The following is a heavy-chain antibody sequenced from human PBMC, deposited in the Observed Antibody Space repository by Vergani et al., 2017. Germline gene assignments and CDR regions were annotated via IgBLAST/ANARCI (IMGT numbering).Heavy chain of an antibody. V-gene: IGHV3-30*03. CDR2: ISYDGSNK. CDR3: ARARRTGYYGSGSYYNRRAFDI. Sequence: QVQLVESGGGVVQPGRSLRLSCAASGFTFSSYGMHWVRQAPGKGLEWVAVISYDGSNKYYADSVKGRFTISRDNSKNTLYLQMNSLRAEDTAVYYCARARRTGYYGSGSYYNRRAFDIWGQGTMVTVSS. CDR1: GFTFSSYG. J-gene: IGHJ3*02. D-gene: IGHD3-10*01.